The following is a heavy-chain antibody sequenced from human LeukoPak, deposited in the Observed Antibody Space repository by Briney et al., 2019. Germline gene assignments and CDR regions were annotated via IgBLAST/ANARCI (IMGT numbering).Heavy chain of an antibody. CDR2: IIPIFGTA. V-gene: IGHV1-69*05. CDR3: AGEGNYYDSSGCFDY. Sequence: GASVTVSCMASVGTFSSYAISWVRQAPGQGLEWMGGIIPIFGTANYAQKFQGRVTITTDESTSTAYMELSSLRSEDTAVYYCAGEGNYYDSSGCFDYWGQGTLVTVSS. J-gene: IGHJ4*02. CDR1: VGTFSSYA. D-gene: IGHD3-22*01.